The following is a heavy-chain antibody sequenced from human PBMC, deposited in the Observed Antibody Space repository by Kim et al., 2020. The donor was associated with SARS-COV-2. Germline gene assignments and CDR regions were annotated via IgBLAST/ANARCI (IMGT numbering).Heavy chain of an antibody. D-gene: IGHD1-20*01. CDR3: ARHRITGTIDAFDI. V-gene: IGHV5-51*01. J-gene: IGHJ3*02. Sequence: YSPTFQGQVTISADKSISTAYRQWSSLKASDTAMYYCARHRITGTIDAFDIWGQGTMVTVSS.